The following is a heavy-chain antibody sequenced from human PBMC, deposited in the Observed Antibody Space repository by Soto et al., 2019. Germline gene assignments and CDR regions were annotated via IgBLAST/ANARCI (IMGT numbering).Heavy chain of an antibody. D-gene: IGHD5-12*01. J-gene: IGHJ5*02. Sequence: GGSLRLSCGASGFTFRDQAMTWVRQTPGQGLQYVSSISPSGASTFYADSVKGRFTISRDNSKNTLYLQMSSLKVDDTAVYYCAKKVLDRGAGSWGQGTLVTVSS. CDR2: ISPSGAST. CDR3: AKKVLDRGAGS. V-gene: IGHV3-23*01. CDR1: GFTFRDQA.